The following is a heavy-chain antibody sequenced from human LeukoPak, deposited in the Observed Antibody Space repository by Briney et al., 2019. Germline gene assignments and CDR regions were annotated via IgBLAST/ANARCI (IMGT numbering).Heavy chain of an antibody. V-gene: IGHV3-43*01. CDR3: AKGWFGELRNVPMDV. CDR2: ISWDGGST. CDR1: GFTFDDYT. J-gene: IGHJ6*03. Sequence: GGSLRLSCAASGFTFDDYTMHWVRQAPGKGLEWVSLISWDGGSTYYADSVKGRFTISRDNSKNSLYLQMNSLRTEDTALYYCAKGWFGELRNVPMDVWGKGTTVTVSS. D-gene: IGHD3-10*01.